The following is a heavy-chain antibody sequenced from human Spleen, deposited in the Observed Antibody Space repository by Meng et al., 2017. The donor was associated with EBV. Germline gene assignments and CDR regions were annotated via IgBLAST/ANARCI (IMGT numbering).Heavy chain of an antibody. CDR3: ARSIFSNDFFN. CDR1: GYMFTDSY. D-gene: IGHD2-21*02. V-gene: IGHV1-2*06. CDR2: INPSSGGT. J-gene: IGHJ4*02. Sequence: GAEVKKPGASVKVSCKASGYMFTDSYMHWVRQAPGQGLAWMGRINPSSGGTDSAPKFQGRVTMTRDTSISTAYMELTSLRSDDTAIYYCARSIFSNDFFNWGQGTLVTVSS.